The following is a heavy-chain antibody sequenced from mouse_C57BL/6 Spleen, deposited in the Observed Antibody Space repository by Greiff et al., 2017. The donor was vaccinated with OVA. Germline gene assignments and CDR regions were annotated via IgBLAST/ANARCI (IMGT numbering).Heavy chain of an antibody. CDR1: GYTFTEYT. Sequence: VKLQESGAELVKPGASVKLSCKASGYTFTEYTIHWVKQRSGQGLEWIGWFYPGSGSIKYNEKFKDKATLTADKSSSTVYMELSRLTSEDSAVYFCARHEGITTVVATDYAMDYWGQGTSVTVSS. D-gene: IGHD1-1*01. V-gene: IGHV1-62-2*01. CDR3: ARHEGITTVVATDYAMDY. CDR2: FYPGSGSI. J-gene: IGHJ4*01.